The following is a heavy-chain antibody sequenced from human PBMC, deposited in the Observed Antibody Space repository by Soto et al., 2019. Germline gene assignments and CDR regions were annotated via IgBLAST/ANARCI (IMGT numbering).Heavy chain of an antibody. CDR1: WGSSGSGGDS. CDR3: ARDRAYGDSSFYGMDV. D-gene: IGHD3-22*01. J-gene: IGHJ6*02. CDR2: IYYSGST. V-gene: IGHV4-61*08. Sequence: SQMLCVRWGVVWGSSGSGGDSRSWIRQPPGKGLEWIGYIYYSGSTNYNPSLKSRVTISVDTSKNQFSLKLSSVTAADTAVYYCARDRAYGDSSFYGMDVWGHGTTVTVSS.